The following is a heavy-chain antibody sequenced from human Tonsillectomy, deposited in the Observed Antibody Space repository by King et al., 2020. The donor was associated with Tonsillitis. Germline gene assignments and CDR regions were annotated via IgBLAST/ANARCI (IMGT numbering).Heavy chain of an antibody. J-gene: IGHJ4*02. CDR2: MYYIGST. Sequence: LQLQESGPGLVKTSETLSLTCTVSGGSIRSSSYYWGWIRQPPGKGLEWIGSMYYIGSTYYNPSLKSRVTVSVDTSKTQFSLRLSSVTPADTAVYYCATLYTSSSYSSLNYFDYWGQGTLVTVSS. CDR3: ATLYTSSSYSSLNYFDY. V-gene: IGHV4-39*01. CDR1: GGSIRSSSYY. D-gene: IGHD6-13*01.